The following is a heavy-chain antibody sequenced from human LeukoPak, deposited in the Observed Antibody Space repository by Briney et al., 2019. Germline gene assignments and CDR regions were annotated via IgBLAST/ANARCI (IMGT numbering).Heavy chain of an antibody. CDR3: AELGITMIGGV. D-gene: IGHD3-10*02. J-gene: IGHJ6*04. CDR2: IKQDDSEI. Sequence: PGGSLRLSCAASGFIFSRFWMTWVRQAPGQGLEWVANIKQDDSEIYYVDSVKGRFTISRDNAKNSLYLQMNSLRVEDTAVYYCAELGITMIGGVWGKGTTVTISS. CDR1: GFIFSRFW. V-gene: IGHV3-7*01.